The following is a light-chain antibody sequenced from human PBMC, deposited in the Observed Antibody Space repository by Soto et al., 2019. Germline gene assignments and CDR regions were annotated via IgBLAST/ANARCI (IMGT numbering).Light chain of an antibody. V-gene: IGKV3D-15*01. J-gene: IGKJ1*01. CDR3: QQYNNWPVT. Sequence: EVVVTQSPATLSLSTGERATLSCRASQSVENFLAWYQQKPGQVPRLLIYDSSVRATGIPARFSGSGSGTEFTLTISSLQSEDFAVYYCQQYNNWPVTFGQGTKVDIK. CDR1: QSVENF. CDR2: DSS.